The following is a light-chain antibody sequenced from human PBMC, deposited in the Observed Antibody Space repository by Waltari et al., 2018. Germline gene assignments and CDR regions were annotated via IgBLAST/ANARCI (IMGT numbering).Light chain of an antibody. J-gene: IGLJ3*02. CDR1: SSEVGGYNY. Sequence: QSALTQPASVSGSPGQSITISCTGTSSEVGGYNYVSWYQHHPGKAPKLMIYNVSNRPSGVSTRFSGSKSGNTASLIISGLQAEDEADYFCCSYTSSRTWVFGGGTKVTVL. V-gene: IGLV2-14*03. CDR3: CSYTSSRTWV. CDR2: NVS.